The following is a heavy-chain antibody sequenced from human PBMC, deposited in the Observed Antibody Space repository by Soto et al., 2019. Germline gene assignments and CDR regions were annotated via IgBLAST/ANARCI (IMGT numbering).Heavy chain of an antibody. CDR3: GREGQQLAQEKYYQFNGVDA. V-gene: IGHV1-18*01. CDR2: ISGDNINS. CDR1: GFTFSDYG. J-gene: IGHJ6*02. Sequence: ASVKVSCKASGFTFSDYGLSWVRQAPGQPLEWMGWISGDNINSKYSQKFQCRLTMTTDTSTATASMELRSLTSDDTAVYYCGREGQQLAQEKYYQFNGVDAWGQGTTVTVSS. D-gene: IGHD6-13*01.